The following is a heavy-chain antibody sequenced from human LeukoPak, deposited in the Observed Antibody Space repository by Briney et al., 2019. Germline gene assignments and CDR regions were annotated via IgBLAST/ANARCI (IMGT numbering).Heavy chain of an antibody. CDR2: LNPNSGGT. V-gene: IGHV1-2*02. J-gene: IGHJ4*02. CDR1: GYTFIDYY. D-gene: IGHD6-19*01. Sequence: ASVKVSCKTSGYTFIDYYMRWVRQPPGQGLEWMGWLNPNSGGTNYAQKFQGRVSMTRDTSISTAYMELSGLTSDDTAVYYCARGAGSSGSLDYWGQGPLVTVSS. CDR3: ARGAGSSGSLDY.